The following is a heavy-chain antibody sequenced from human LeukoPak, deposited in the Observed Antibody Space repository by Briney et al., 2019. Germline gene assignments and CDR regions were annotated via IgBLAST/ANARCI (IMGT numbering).Heavy chain of an antibody. D-gene: IGHD6-13*01. Sequence: PSETLSLTCLVSSGSVSSYYWTWILQPPGKGLEWIGYIYHTGSNNYSPSLKSRVTMYVDTSKNQLSLKLSSVTAADTAMYYCARARYTNSWYAVDIWGQGTMVTVSS. J-gene: IGHJ3*02. CDR3: ARARYTNSWYAVDI. CDR2: IYHTGSN. V-gene: IGHV4-59*08. CDR1: SGSVSSYY.